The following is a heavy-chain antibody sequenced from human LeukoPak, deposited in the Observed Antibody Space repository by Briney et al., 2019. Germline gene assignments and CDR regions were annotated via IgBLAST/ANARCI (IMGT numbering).Heavy chain of an antibody. Sequence: GGSLRLSCAAPRFTFSNYVMNWVRQAPGKGLGGVSVVSGSGGSTYYADSVRGRFAISRDNSKNTLYLQMNSLRVEDTAIYYCAKGYCSSGSCYYPYYAMDVWGQGTTVTVSS. V-gene: IGHV3-23*01. CDR2: VSGSGGST. CDR3: AKGYCSSGSCYYPYYAMDV. D-gene: IGHD2-2*01. CDR1: RFTFSNYV. J-gene: IGHJ6*02.